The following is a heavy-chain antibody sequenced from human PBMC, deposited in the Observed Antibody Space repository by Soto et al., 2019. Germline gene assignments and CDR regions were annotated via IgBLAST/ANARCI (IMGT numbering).Heavy chain of an antibody. CDR1: GGSVSSGSYY. J-gene: IGHJ4*02. D-gene: IGHD6-13*01. CDR2: IHYSGST. Sequence: SSETLSLTCTVSGGSVSSGSYYWSWIRQPPGKGLECIGYIHYSGSTNYNPSLKSRVTISVDTSKNQFSLKLSSVTAADTAVYYCARVSSSWGLVNYFDYWGQGTLVTVSS. CDR3: ARVSSSWGLVNYFDY. V-gene: IGHV4-61*01.